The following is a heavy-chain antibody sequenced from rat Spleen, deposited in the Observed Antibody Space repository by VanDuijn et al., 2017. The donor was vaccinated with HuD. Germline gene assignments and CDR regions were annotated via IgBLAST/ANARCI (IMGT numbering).Heavy chain of an antibody. CDR1: GFTFSDNY. CDR2: TSYDGRRT. V-gene: IGHV5-29*01. D-gene: IGHD1-2*01. CDR3: ARHADYSTYILDG. Sequence: EVQLVESDGGLVQPGRSLKLSCAVSGFTFSDNYMAWVRQAPTKGLEWVATTSYDGRRTYYRDSVKGRFTISRANAKNTLYLQMNSLRSEDTATYYCARHADYSTYILDGWGQGVMVTVSS. J-gene: IGHJ2*01.